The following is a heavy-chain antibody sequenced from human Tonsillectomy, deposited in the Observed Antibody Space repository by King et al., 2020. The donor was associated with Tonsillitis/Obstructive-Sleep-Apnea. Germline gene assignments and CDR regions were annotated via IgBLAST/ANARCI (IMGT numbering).Heavy chain of an antibody. V-gene: IGHV1-18*01. Sequence: VQLVESGAEVKKPGASVKVSCKASGYTFTSYDITWLRQAPGQGLEWMGWSRPNNGDTNYAQKFQGRVTMTSATSTNTAYMELRSLRSDDTAVYYCERDYYDSRCYYHGYFQLWSQGTLVTVSS. CDR2: SRPNNGDT. CDR3: ERDYYDSRCYYHGYFQL. J-gene: IGHJ1*01. D-gene: IGHD3-22*01. CDR1: GYTFTSYD.